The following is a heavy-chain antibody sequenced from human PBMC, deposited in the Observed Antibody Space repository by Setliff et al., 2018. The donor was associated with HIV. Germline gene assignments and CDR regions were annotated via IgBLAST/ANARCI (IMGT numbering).Heavy chain of an antibody. D-gene: IGHD3-3*01. J-gene: IGHJ4*02. Sequence: ASVKVSCKTSGYTFTAYYIYWVRQAPGQGLEWMGRINPNSGGTNYAQKFQGRVTMTRDTSISTAYMELSRLRSDDTAVYYCARDGEIGPDFWGQGTLVTVSS. V-gene: IGHV1-2*06. CDR2: INPNSGGT. CDR3: ARDGEIGPDF. CDR1: GYTFTAYY.